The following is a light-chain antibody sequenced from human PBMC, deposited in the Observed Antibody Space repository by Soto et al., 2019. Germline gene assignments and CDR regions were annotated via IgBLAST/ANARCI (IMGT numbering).Light chain of an antibody. CDR3: SSYTSSSTLVV. V-gene: IGLV2-14*03. CDR1: SSGVGGYNY. Sequence: QSVLTQPASVSGSPGQSITISCTGTSSGVGGYNYVSWYQQHPGEAPKLMLYDVSNRPSGVSNRFSGSKSGNTASLTISGLQAEDEADYYCSSYTSSSTLVVFGGGTKLTVL. CDR2: DVS. J-gene: IGLJ2*01.